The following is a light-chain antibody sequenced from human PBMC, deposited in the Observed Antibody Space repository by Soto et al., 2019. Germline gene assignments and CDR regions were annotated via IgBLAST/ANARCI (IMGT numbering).Light chain of an antibody. CDR1: QSISTY. CDR3: QQSYSTPRT. CDR2: AAS. Sequence: DIQMTQSPSSLSASVGDRVTITCRASQSISTYLNWYQQKPGKAPNLLMYAASSLQSGVPTRFTGGGSGTDFTLTISSLQREDFATYYCQQSYSTPRTFGQGTKVEIK. J-gene: IGKJ1*01. V-gene: IGKV1-39*01.